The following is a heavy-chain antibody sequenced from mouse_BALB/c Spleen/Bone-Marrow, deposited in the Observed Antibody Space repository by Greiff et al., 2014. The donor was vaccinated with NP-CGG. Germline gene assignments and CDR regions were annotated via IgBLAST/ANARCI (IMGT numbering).Heavy chain of an antibody. Sequence: QVQLQQPGPELVKPGASVKISCKASGYAFSSSWMNWVKQRPGQGLEWIGRIYPGDGDTNYNGKFKGKATLTAYKSSSTAYMQLSSLTSVDSAVYFCARNSYYGSSYNYFDYWGQGTTLTVSS. CDR1: GYAFSSSW. V-gene: IGHV1-82*01. CDR2: IYPGDGDT. CDR3: ARNSYYGSSYNYFDY. D-gene: IGHD1-1*01. J-gene: IGHJ2*01.